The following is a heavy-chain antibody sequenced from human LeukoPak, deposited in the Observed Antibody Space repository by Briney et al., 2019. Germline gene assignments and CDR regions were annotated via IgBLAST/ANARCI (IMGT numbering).Heavy chain of an antibody. CDR3: ARYSTGWYDAFDI. CDR1: GGSISSHY. V-gene: IGHV4-59*11. Sequence: PSETLSLTCTVSGGSISSHYWSWIRQPPGEGLEWIGCVYYSGSTNYKPSLKSRVTISVDTSKNQFSLKLSSVTAADTAVYYRARYSTGWYDAFDIWGQGTMVTVSS. CDR2: VYYSGST. J-gene: IGHJ3*02. D-gene: IGHD6-19*01.